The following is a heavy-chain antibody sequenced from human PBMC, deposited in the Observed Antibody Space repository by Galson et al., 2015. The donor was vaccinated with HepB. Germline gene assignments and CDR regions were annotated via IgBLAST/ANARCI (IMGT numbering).Heavy chain of an antibody. J-gene: IGHJ4*02. CDR3: ARDLSGSSSSVGLL. D-gene: IGHD6-13*01. CDR2: ISAYNGNT. Sequence: SVKVSCKASGYTFTSYGISWVRQAPGQGLEWMGWISAYNGNTNYAQKLQGRVTMTTDTSTSTAYMELRSLRSDDTAVYYCARDLSGSSSSVGLLWGQGTLVTVSS. CDR1: GYTFTSYG. V-gene: IGHV1-18*01.